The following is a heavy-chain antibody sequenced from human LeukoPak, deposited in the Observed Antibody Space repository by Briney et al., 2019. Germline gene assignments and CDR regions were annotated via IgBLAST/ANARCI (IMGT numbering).Heavy chain of an antibody. D-gene: IGHD2-15*01. CDR2: IIPIFGTA. Sequence: SVKVSCKASGGTFSSYAISWVRQAPGQGLEWMGRIIPIFGTANYAQKFQGRVTITTDESTSTAYMELSSLRSEDTAVYYCALQGRDVVVVAAGKLDAFDIWGQGTMVTVSS. CDR3: ALQGRDVVVVAAGKLDAFDI. V-gene: IGHV1-69*05. J-gene: IGHJ3*02. CDR1: GGTFSSYA.